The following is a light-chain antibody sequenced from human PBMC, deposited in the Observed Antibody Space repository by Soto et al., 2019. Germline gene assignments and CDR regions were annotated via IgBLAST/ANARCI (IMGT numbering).Light chain of an antibody. V-gene: IGKV1-12*01. CDR3: QQSYRTPIT. Sequence: DIHITQSPSSLAASVGDRVTITCRASHGSSSWLAWYQQKPGKAPKVLIYAASNLQSGVPPRFSGSGSGTDFTLTISSLQPEDVATYFCQQSYRTPITFGQGTRLEIK. J-gene: IGKJ5*01. CDR1: HGSSSW. CDR2: AAS.